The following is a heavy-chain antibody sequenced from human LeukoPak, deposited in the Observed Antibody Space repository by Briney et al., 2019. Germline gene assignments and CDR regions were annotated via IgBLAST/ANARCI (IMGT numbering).Heavy chain of an antibody. J-gene: IGHJ4*02. CDR1: GYTFTSYG. V-gene: IGHV1-18*01. D-gene: IGHD4-23*01. CDR3: ARVTRSLGYGGTFDY. CDR2: ISAYNGNT. Sequence: GASVKVSCKASGYTFTSYGISWVRQAPGQGLEWMGWISAYNGNTNYAQKLQGRVTMTTDTSTSTAYMELRSLRSDDTAVYYCARVTRSLGYGGTFDYWGQGTLVTVSS.